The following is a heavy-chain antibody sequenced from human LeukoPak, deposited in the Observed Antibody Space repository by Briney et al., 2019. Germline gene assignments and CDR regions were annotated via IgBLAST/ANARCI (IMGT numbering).Heavy chain of an antibody. J-gene: IGHJ3*02. CDR3: AKDRRGGSYYAATLDI. Sequence: GGSLRLSCAASGFTFSSYAMSWVRQAPGKGLEWVSGISDSGDITYYADSVKGRFTISRDNSKNTLYVQMNSLRVEDTAVYYCAKDRRGGSYYAATLDIWGQGTMVTVSS. CDR1: GFTFSSYA. V-gene: IGHV3-23*01. CDR2: ISDSGDIT. D-gene: IGHD1-26*01.